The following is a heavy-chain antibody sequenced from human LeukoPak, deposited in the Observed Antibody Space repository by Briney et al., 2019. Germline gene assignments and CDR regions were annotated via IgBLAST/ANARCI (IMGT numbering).Heavy chain of an antibody. D-gene: IGHD6-19*01. CDR3: ARLHVNGYSGGLVMASGPRTGKEIGELNDY. Sequence: SETLSLTCTVSGGSISSYYWSWIRQPPGKGLEWIGCIYYSGSTNYNPSLKSRVTISVDTSKNQFSLKLSSVTAADTAVYYCARLHVNGYSGGLVMASGPRTGKEIGELNDYWGQGTLVTVSS. V-gene: IGHV4-59*12. J-gene: IGHJ4*02. CDR1: GGSISSYY. CDR2: IYYSGST.